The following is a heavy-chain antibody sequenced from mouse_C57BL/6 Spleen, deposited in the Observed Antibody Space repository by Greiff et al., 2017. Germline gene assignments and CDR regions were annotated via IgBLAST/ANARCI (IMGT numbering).Heavy chain of an antibody. V-gene: IGHV1-82*01. CDR3: AREGYYSNYGYFDV. D-gene: IGHD2-5*01. CDR2: IYPGDGDT. J-gene: IGHJ1*03. CDR1: GYAFSSSW. Sequence: VQLQQSGPELVKPGASVKISCKASGYAFSSSWLNWVKQRPGKGLEWIGRIYPGDGDTNYNGKIKGKATLTADKSSSSAYMQLSSLTSEDSAVYFCAREGYYSNYGYFDVWGTGTTVTVSS.